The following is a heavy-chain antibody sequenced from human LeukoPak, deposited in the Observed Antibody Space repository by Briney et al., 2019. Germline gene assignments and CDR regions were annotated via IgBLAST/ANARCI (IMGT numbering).Heavy chain of an antibody. V-gene: IGHV1-18*01. Sequence: ASVKVSCKASGYTFTSYGITWVRQAPGQGLEWMAWISTYNGNTNYAQKVQGRVTMTTDTSTSTAYMELRSLRSDDTAVYYCARGGGWQYGDYGFDYWGQGTLVTVSS. CDR2: ISTYNGNT. CDR1: GYTFTSYG. D-gene: IGHD4-17*01. CDR3: ARGGGWQYGDYGFDY. J-gene: IGHJ4*02.